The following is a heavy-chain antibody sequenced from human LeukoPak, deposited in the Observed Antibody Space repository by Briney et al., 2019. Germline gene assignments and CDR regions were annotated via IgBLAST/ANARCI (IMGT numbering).Heavy chain of an antibody. Sequence: SETLSLTCAVYGGSFSGYYWSWIRQPPGKGLEWIGEINHSGSTNYNPSLKSRVTISVDRSKNQFSPKVNSVTAADTAVYYCARHLENYDILTGYFPPPFDYWGQGTLVTVSS. CDR2: INHSGST. CDR1: GGSFSGYY. D-gene: IGHD3-9*01. J-gene: IGHJ4*02. CDR3: ARHLENYDILTGYFPPPFDY. V-gene: IGHV4-34*01.